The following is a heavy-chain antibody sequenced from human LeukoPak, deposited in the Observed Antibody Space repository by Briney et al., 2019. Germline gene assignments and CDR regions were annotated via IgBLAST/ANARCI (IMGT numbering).Heavy chain of an antibody. CDR2: IDKKDNFYAT. Sequence: GGSPKISCAASGFTFSGSAIHWVRQSSRKGPEWVGHIDKKDNFYATTSAASVTGRFTISRDDSKNTAYLQMNSLKTEDTALYYCTRDSGTYNWLDPWGQGTLVTVSS. CDR1: GFTFSGSA. V-gene: IGHV3-73*01. J-gene: IGHJ5*02. CDR3: TRDSGTYNWLDP. D-gene: IGHD1-26*01.